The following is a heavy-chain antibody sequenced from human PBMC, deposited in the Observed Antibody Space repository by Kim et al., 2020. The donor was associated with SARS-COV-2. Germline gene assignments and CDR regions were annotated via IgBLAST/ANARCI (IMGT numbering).Heavy chain of an antibody. Sequence: QKLQGRVTMTTDTSTSTAYMELRSLRSDDTAVYYCARTVAEMATITAIDYWGQGTLVTVSS. D-gene: IGHD5-12*01. CDR3: ARTVAEMATITAIDY. V-gene: IGHV1-18*01. J-gene: IGHJ4*02.